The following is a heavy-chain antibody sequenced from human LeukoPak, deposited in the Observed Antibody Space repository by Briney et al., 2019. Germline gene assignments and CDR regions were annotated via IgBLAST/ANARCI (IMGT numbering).Heavy chain of an antibody. CDR2: ISSNGATT. CDR3: ARPIQDSGISRGLVY. V-gene: IGHV3-64*01. CDR1: GFSFSNYA. J-gene: IGHJ4*02. Sequence: PGGSLRLSCAASGFSFSNYAMHWVRQAPGKGLEFVSAISSNGATTYYANSVKCRFTISRDSSKSTLFLQMGSLTTEDMAVYYCARPIQDSGISRGLVYWGQGILVTVSS. D-gene: IGHD2/OR15-2a*01.